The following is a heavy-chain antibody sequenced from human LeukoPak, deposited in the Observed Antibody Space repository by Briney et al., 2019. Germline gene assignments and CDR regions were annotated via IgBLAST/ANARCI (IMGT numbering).Heavy chain of an antibody. CDR3: ALKPAYYDSSGSTDY. CDR2: IYYSGST. V-gene: IGHV4-39*01. Sequence: SETLSLTCTVSGGSISSSSYYWGWIRQPPGKGLEYIGSIYYSGSTYHNPSLKSRVTISVDTSKNQFSLKLSSVTAADTAVYYCALKPAYYDSSGSTDYWGQGTLVTVSS. D-gene: IGHD3-22*01. J-gene: IGHJ4*02. CDR1: GGSISSSSYY.